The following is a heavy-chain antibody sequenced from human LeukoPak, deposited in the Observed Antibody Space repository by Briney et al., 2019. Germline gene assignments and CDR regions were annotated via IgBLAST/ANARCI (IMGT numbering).Heavy chain of an antibody. CDR3: AKRPSDYGDYVSYFDY. D-gene: IGHD4-17*01. V-gene: IGHV3-30*18. CDR1: GFSFISYG. Sequence: PGGSLRLSCAASGFSFISYGMDWVRQAPGKGLEWVGVISDDGRSKDYADSVKGRFTNSRDNSRDTLYLQMNSLRDEDTAVYYCAKRPSDYGDYVSYFDYWGQGTLVTVSS. J-gene: IGHJ4*02. CDR2: ISDDGRSK.